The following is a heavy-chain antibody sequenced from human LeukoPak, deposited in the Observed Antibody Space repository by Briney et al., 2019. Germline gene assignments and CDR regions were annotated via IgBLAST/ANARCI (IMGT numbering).Heavy chain of an antibody. CDR2: INHSGST. D-gene: IGHD3-22*01. CDR1: GGSFSGYY. J-gene: IGHJ4*02. V-gene: IGHV4-34*01. CDR3: ARSLGHYYDSSGYYYLDY. Sequence: SETLSLTCAVYGGSFSGYYWSWIRQPPGKGLEWIGEINHSGSTNYNPSLKSRVTISVDTSKNQFSLKLSSVTAADTAVYYCARSLGHYYDSSGYYYLDYWGQGTLVTVSS.